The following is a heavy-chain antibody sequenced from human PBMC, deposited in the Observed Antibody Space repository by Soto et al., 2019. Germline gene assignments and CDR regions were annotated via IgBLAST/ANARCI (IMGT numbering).Heavy chain of an antibody. D-gene: IGHD6-19*01. CDR1: GFTFSTYA. V-gene: IGHV3-23*01. J-gene: IGHJ4*02. Sequence: EVQLLESGGGLGQPGGSLRLSCAASGFTFSTYAMNWVRQAPGKGLEWVSGISGSGDSTYYADSVKGRFTVSRDNSKNTLYLQMNSLRGEDTAVFYCAKERSSGWSFDYWGQGTLVTVSP. CDR3: AKERSSGWSFDY. CDR2: ISGSGDST.